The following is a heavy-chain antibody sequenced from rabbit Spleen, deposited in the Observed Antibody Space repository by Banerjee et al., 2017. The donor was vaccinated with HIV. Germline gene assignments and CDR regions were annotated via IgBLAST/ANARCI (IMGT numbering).Heavy chain of an antibody. CDR1: GFDFSRYYM. Sequence: QEQLKESGGGLVQPGGSLKLSCEASGFDFSRYYMNWVRQAPGKGLEWIACINTYTVKSVYASWATGRFTFSRTSSTTVTLQMTSLTAADTAAYFCARDLTGIIGWNFYLWGQGTLVTVS. CDR3: ARDLTGIIGWNFYL. CDR2: INTYTVKS. J-gene: IGHJ3*01. V-gene: IGHV1S45*01. D-gene: IGHD1-1*01.